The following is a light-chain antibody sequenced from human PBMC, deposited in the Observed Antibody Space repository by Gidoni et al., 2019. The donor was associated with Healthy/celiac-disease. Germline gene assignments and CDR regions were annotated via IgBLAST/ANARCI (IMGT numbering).Light chain of an antibody. Sequence: SYELTQPPSVSVSPGQTASITCSGDKLGDKYACWHQQKPGQSPVLVIYQDSKRPSGIPSRFSGSNSGNTATLTISGTQAMDEADYYCQAWDSSTASYVFGTGTKVTVL. V-gene: IGLV3-1*01. CDR2: QDS. CDR1: KLGDKY. J-gene: IGLJ1*01. CDR3: QAWDSSTASYV.